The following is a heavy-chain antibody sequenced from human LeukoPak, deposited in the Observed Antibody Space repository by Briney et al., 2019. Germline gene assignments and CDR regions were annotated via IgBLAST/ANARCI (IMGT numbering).Heavy chain of an antibody. V-gene: IGHV1-8*01. D-gene: IGHD3-3*02. CDR1: GYTFTSYD. Sequence: ASVKVSCKASGYTFTSYDINWVRQATGQGLEWMGWMNPNSGNTGYAQKFQDRVTMTRNTSISTAYMELSSLRSEDTAVYYCARRAIFGVVIIYYGMDVWGQGTTVTVSS. J-gene: IGHJ6*02. CDR2: MNPNSGNT. CDR3: ARRAIFGVVIIYYGMDV.